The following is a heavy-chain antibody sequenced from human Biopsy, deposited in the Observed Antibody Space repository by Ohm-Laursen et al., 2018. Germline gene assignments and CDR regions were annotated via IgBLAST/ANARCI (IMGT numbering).Heavy chain of an antibody. Sequence: ASVKVSCKVSGYTLTELSMHWVRQAPGKGLEWMGGFAPVNGKPAYAQNFQARVSMTEDTSTDTAYMELRSLRSEDTAVYYCAADINVWNVNYWGQGTQVTVSS. J-gene: IGHJ4*02. V-gene: IGHV1-24*01. CDR2: FAPVNGKP. CDR1: GYTLTELS. CDR3: AADINVWNVNY. D-gene: IGHD1-1*01.